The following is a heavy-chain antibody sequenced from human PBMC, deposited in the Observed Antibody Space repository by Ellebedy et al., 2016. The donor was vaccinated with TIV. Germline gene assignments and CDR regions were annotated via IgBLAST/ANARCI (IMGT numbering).Heavy chain of an antibody. J-gene: IGHJ4*02. CDR1: GFSFSWHW. CDR2: ITSTADRT. V-gene: IGHV3-74*01. Sequence: GGSLRLSXAASGFSFSWHWMHWVRQAPGKGLEWVSSITSTADRTNYADSVKGRFTISRDNSKNSLDLQMNTLRAEETAVYYCARVSGKYYFDDWGQGTLVTVSS. D-gene: IGHD2-8*01. CDR3: ARVSGKYYFDD.